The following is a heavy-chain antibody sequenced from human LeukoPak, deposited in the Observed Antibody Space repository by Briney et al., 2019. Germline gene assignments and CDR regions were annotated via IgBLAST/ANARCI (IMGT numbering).Heavy chain of an antibody. D-gene: IGHD3-9*01. V-gene: IGHV1-24*01. CDR1: GYTLTDVS. J-gene: IGHJ5*02. Sequence: ASVTVSFKISGYTLTDVSMHWVGQARGKGREWMGGFDPEGGETVYAKKFQGRVTMTEDPSADTAYMELRSLSSEDTAVYYCGIGRKFDWLLCHHWGQGTLVTVSS. CDR3: GIGRKFDWLLCHH. CDR2: FDPEGGET.